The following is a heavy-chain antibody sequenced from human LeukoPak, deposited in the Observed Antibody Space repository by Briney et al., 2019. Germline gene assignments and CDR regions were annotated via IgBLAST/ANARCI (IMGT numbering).Heavy chain of an antibody. CDR3: ARAGGEVTPFPYMDV. V-gene: IGHV3-11*01. J-gene: IGHJ6*03. Sequence: PGGSLRLSCAASGFTFSDYYMSWIRQAPGKGLEWVSYISSSGSTIYYADYVKGRFTISRDNAKNSLYLQMNSLRAEDTAVYYCARAGGEVTPFPYMDVWGKGTTVTVSS. D-gene: IGHD4-23*01. CDR2: ISSSGSTI. CDR1: GFTFSDYY.